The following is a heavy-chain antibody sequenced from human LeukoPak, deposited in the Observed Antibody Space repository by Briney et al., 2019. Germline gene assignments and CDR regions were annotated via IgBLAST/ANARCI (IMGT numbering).Heavy chain of an antibody. CDR3: GRNGVVAENRLYVDY. D-gene: IGHD2-8*01. Sequence: AASVKVSCKASGYPFTWYGFTWVRQAPGQGLEWMGWIGANNANTKLEQKFQGRLTVAIDTSTGIVHMELRDLISDDTAVYYCGRNGVVAENRLYVDYWGQGTLVTVSS. J-gene: IGHJ4*02. CDR1: GYPFTWYG. V-gene: IGHV1-18*01. CDR2: IGANNANT.